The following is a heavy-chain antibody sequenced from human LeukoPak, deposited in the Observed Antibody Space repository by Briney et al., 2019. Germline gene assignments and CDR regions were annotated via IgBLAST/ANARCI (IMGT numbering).Heavy chain of an antibody. D-gene: IGHD2-2*02. CDR1: GGTFSSYA. J-gene: IGHJ6*03. Sequence: GASVKVSCKASGGTFSSYAISWVRQAPGQGLEWMGWINPNSGGTNYAQKLQGRVTMTTDTSTSTAYMELRSLRSDDTAVYYCAREVVPAAIPSYYYYYMDVWGKGTTVTVSS. V-gene: IGHV1-18*01. CDR2: INPNSGGT. CDR3: AREVVPAAIPSYYYYYMDV.